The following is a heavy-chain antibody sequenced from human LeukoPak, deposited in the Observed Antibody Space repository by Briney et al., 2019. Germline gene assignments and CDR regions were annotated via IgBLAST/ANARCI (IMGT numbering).Heavy chain of an antibody. CDR1: GGTFSSYA. Sequence: GASVKVSCKASGGTFSSYAISWERQAPGQGLEWMGGIIPIFDTANYAQKFQGRVTITADESTSTTYMELSSLRSEDTAVYYCARESYPRITTAADGSDYWGQGTLVTVSS. D-gene: IGHD6-13*01. CDR3: ARESYPRITTAADGSDY. V-gene: IGHV1-69*13. CDR2: IIPIFDTA. J-gene: IGHJ4*02.